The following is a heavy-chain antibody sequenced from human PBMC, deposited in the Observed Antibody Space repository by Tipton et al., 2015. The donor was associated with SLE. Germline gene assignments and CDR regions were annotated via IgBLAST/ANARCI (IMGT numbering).Heavy chain of an antibody. D-gene: IGHD3-3*01. Sequence: TLSLTCAVYGGSFSGYYWSWIRQPPGKGLEWIGYIYYSGSTNYNPSLKSRVTISVDTSKNQFSLKLSSVTAADTAVYYCARDGGYYDFWSGYDYYYYMDVWGKGTTVTVSS. CDR2: IYYSGST. CDR3: ARDGGYYDFWSGYDYYYYMDV. V-gene: IGHV4-59*01. J-gene: IGHJ6*03. CDR1: GGSFSGYY.